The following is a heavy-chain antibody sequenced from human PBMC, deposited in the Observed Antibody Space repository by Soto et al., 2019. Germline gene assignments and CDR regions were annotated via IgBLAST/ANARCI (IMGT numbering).Heavy chain of an antibody. CDR3: ARDFEQWLVRSEFDY. J-gene: IGHJ4*02. Sequence: GGSLRLSCAASGFTFDDYAMHWVRQAPGKGLEWVSGISWNSGSIGYADSVKGRFTISRDNAKNSLYLQMNSLRAEDTAVYYCARDFEQWLVRSEFDYWGQGTLVTVSS. CDR1: GFTFDDYA. CDR2: ISWNSGSI. D-gene: IGHD6-19*01. V-gene: IGHV3-9*01.